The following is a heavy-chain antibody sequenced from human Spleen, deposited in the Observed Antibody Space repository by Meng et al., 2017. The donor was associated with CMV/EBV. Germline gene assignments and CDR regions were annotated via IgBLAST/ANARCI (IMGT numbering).Heavy chain of an antibody. D-gene: IGHD2-21*01. CDR1: GYTLTELS. CDR3: ATRVSVVLFDP. J-gene: IGHJ5*02. CDR2: FDPEDGET. Sequence: RLVQSGAEVKKPGASMKVACKVTGYTLTELSMDWVRQGPGKGLEWMGGFDPEDGETIYAQKFQGRVTMTEDTSTDTAYMELSSLRSEDTAVYYCATRVSVVLFDPWGQGTLVTVSS. V-gene: IGHV1-24*01.